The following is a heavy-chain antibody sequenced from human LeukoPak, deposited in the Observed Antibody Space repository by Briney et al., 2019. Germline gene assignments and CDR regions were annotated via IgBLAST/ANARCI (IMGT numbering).Heavy chain of an antibody. CDR1: GFTFSSYV. J-gene: IGHJ4*02. CDR3: AKDVLEWLWYFDY. D-gene: IGHD3-3*01. V-gene: IGHV3-23*01. CDR2: ISGSGGST. Sequence: GGSLRLSCAVSGFTFSSYVMTWVRQAPGKGLEWVSAISGSGGSTYYADSVKGRFTISRDNSKNTLYLQMNSLRAEDTAVYYCAKDVLEWLWYFDYWGQGTLVTVSS.